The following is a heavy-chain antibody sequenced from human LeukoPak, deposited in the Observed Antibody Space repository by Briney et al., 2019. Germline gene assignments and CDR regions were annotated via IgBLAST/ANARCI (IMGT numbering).Heavy chain of an antibody. Sequence: SETLSLTCTVSGGSISSGSHYWSWIRQPAGKGLDWVGHIYPSGRTNYNPSLESRVTLSVDKSKNQFSLKLSSVTAADTAVYYCARARGGAFDYWGQGTLVTVSS. J-gene: IGHJ4*02. CDR3: ARARGGAFDY. CDR2: IYPSGRT. CDR1: GGSISSGSHY. D-gene: IGHD4/OR15-4a*01. V-gene: IGHV4-61*09.